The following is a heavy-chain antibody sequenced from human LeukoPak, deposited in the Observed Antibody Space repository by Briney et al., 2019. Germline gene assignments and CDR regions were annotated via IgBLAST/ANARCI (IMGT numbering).Heavy chain of an antibody. V-gene: IGHV3-74*03. Sequence: PGGSLRLSCRVSGFTSAHYWMHWVRQAPGKALVWVARINGDGGSTMHADSVKGRFTISRDNSKNTLYLQMNSLRAEDTAVYYCARVNMVRGVIGDFDYWGQGTLVTVSS. CDR1: GFTSAHYW. CDR2: INGDGGST. D-gene: IGHD3-10*01. CDR3: ARVNMVRGVIGDFDY. J-gene: IGHJ4*02.